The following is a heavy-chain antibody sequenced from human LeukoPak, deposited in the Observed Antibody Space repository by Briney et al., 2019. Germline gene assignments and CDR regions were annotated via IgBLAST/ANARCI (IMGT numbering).Heavy chain of an antibody. CDR2: IYDSGST. Sequence: SETLSLTCTVSGGSISSGGYYWSWIRQPPGKVLEWIGYIYDSGSTNYNPSLKSRVTISVDTSKNQFSLKLSSVTAADTAVYFCARQLRGEAVAGHLQPFDYWGQGTLVTVSS. V-gene: IGHV4-61*08. J-gene: IGHJ4*02. D-gene: IGHD6-19*01. CDR1: GGSISSGGYY. CDR3: ARQLRGEAVAGHLQPFDY.